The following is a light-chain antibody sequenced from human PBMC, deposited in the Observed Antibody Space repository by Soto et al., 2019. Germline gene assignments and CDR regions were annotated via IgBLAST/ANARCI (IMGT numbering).Light chain of an antibody. CDR1: QDISNY. CDR3: QQADIFPLT. J-gene: IGKJ4*01. V-gene: IGKV1-12*01. Sequence: DIQMTQSPSSVSASVGDRVVITCRASQDISNYLAWYQQKPGDAPELLIYAASRLKRGVPSRFSGSGSGTDFTLIIDSLQPEDFATYYCQQADIFPLTFGGGTQVEI. CDR2: AAS.